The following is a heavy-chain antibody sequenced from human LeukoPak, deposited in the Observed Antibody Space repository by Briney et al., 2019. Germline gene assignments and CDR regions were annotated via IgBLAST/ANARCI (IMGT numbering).Heavy chain of an antibody. CDR3: ARVSPDFGLYFDY. J-gene: IGHJ4*02. CDR1: GGSFSGYY. V-gene: IGHV4-34*01. CDR2: INHSGST. D-gene: IGHD3/OR15-3a*01. Sequence: SETLSLTCAVYGGSFSGYYWSWIRQPPGKGLEWIGEINHSGSTYYNPSLKSRVTISVDTSKNQFSLKLSSVTAADTAVYYCARVSPDFGLYFDYWGQGTLVTVSS.